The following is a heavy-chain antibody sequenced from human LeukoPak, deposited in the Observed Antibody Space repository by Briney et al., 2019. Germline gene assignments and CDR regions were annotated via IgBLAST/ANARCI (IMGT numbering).Heavy chain of an antibody. Sequence: PGRSLRLSCAASGFTFSSYAMHWVRQAPGKGLEWVAVISYDGSNKYYADSVKGRFTISRDNSKNTLYLQMNSLRAEDTAVHYCAIQWELPDYWGQGTLVTVSS. CDR3: AIQWELPDY. D-gene: IGHD1-26*01. V-gene: IGHV3-30*04. CDR2: ISYDGSNK. CDR1: GFTFSSYA. J-gene: IGHJ4*02.